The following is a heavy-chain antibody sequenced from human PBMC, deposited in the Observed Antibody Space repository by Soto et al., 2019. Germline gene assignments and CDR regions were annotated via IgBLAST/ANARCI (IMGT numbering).Heavy chain of an antibody. Sequence: ASVKVSCKASGGTFSSYAISWVRQAPGQGLEWMGWVKPNRGGTNSAQKFQGRVTMTRDTSISTAYMELNRLTSDDTAVYYCARARWLLWGQGTLVTVSS. V-gene: IGHV1-2*02. J-gene: IGHJ4*02. CDR2: VKPNRGGT. CDR1: GGTFSSYA. D-gene: IGHD5-12*01. CDR3: ARARWLL.